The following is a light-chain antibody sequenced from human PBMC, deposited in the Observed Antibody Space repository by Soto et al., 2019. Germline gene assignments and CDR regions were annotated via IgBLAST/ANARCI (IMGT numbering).Light chain of an antibody. V-gene: IGKV4-1*01. CDR1: QSLLYSSNNKNY. J-gene: IGKJ2*01. CDR2: WAS. CDR3: QQYFSTPYT. Sequence: DIVMTQSPDSLAVSLGERATINCKSSQSLLYSSNNKNYLAWYQQKPGQPPKLLISWASTRESGVPDRLGGSGSGTDFTLTISSLQAGDVAVYYCQQYFSTPYTFGQGTKLEIK.